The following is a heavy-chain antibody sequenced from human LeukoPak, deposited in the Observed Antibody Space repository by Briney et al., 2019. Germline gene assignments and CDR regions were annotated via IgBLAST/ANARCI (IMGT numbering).Heavy chain of an antibody. CDR2: ISWDGGST. D-gene: IGHD3-16*01. Sequence: GGSLRLSCAASGFTFDDYAMHWVRQAPGKGLEWVSLISWDGGSTYYADSAKGRFTISRDNSKNSLYLQMNSLRAEDTALYYCASMGDSVDYWGQGTLVTVSS. V-gene: IGHV3-43D*03. CDR3: ASMGDSVDY. J-gene: IGHJ4*02. CDR1: GFTFDDYA.